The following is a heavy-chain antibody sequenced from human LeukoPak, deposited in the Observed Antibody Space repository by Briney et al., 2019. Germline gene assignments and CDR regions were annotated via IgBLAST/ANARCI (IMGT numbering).Heavy chain of an antibody. CDR3: ARDRDWYFDL. Sequence: GSLRLSCASSGFTFSSYSMNWVRQAPGKGLEWFSPSSSSSSYIYYADSVKGRFTISRENDKNSLYLQMNSLRDEDTAVYYCARDRDWYFDLWGRGTLVTVS. CDR1: GFTFSSYS. V-gene: IGHV3-21*01. J-gene: IGHJ2*01. CDR2: SSSSSSYI.